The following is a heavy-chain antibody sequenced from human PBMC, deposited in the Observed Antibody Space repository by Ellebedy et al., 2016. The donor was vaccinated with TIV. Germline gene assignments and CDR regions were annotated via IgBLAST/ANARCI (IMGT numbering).Heavy chain of an antibody. CDR3: VTDGSYGDHLSHTHAFVI. J-gene: IGHJ3*02. CDR1: GFSFRSYW. V-gene: IGHV3-7*01. CDR2: MKEEGSEK. Sequence: GGSLRLSCAASGFSFRSYWMSWLRQAPGKGLEWVANMKEEGSEKYHVDSVRGRFTISRDNANNALYLQMNSLRAEDTAVYYCVTDGSYGDHLSHTHAFVIWGQGTMVTVSS. D-gene: IGHD4-17*01.